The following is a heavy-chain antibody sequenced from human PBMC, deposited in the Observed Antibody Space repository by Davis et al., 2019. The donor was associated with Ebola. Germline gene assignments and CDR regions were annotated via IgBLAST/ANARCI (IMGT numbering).Heavy chain of an antibody. J-gene: IGHJ6*03. CDR3: TTVIASTNKENYMDV. D-gene: IGHD6-13*01. CDR1: GFTFSSYA. V-gene: IGHV3-30-3*01. Sequence: PGGSLRLSCAASGFTFSSYAMSWVRQAPGKGLEWVAVISYDGSNKYYADSVKGRFTISRDNSKNTLYLQMNSLRAEDTAVYYCTTVIASTNKENYMDVWGKGTTVTVSS. CDR2: ISYDGSNK.